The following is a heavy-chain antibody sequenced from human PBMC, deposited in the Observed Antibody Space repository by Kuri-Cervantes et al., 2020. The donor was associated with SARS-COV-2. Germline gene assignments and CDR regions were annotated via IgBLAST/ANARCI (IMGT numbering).Heavy chain of an antibody. CDR3: ARDQIGYCSGGSCYSRWFDP. CDR1: GYSISSGYY. CDR2: IYYSGST. V-gene: IGHV4-38-2*02. Sequence: SETLSLICDVSGYSISSGYYWGWIRQSPGKGLDWIGSIYYSGSTHYNPPLKSRVTISVDTPKNQFSLKLSSVTAADTAVYYCARDQIGYCSGGSCYSRWFDPWGQGTLVTVSS. D-gene: IGHD2-15*01. J-gene: IGHJ5*02.